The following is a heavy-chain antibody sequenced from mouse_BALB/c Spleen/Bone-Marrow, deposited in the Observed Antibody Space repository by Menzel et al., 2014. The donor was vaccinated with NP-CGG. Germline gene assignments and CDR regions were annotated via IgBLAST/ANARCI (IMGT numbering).Heavy chain of an antibody. J-gene: IGHJ1*01. Sequence: VQLQESGAELVRPGASVTLSCKASGYTFTDYEMHWVKQTPVHGLEWIGAIDPETGGTAYNQKFKGKATLTADKSSSPAYMGLRSLTTGDSAIYFCARDGSSRWYFDVWGAGTTVTVPS. D-gene: IGHD1-1*01. CDR2: IDPETGGT. V-gene: IGHV1-15*01. CDR1: GYTFTDYE. CDR3: ARDGSSRWYFDV.